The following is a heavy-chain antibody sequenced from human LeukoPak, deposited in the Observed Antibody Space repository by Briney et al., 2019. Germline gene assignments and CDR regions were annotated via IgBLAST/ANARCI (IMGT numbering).Heavy chain of an antibody. CDR2: ISDVGGT. D-gene: IGHD5-12*01. J-gene: IGHJ4*02. Sequence: GGSLRLSCAASGLTFSSYEMSWVRQAPGKGLEWVSYISDVGGTHYADSVKGRFTISRDNAKNSLFLQMNSLRAEDTAVYYCARENSGYDGGFDYWGQGTLVTVSS. V-gene: IGHV3-48*03. CDR1: GLTFSSYE. CDR3: ARENSGYDGGFDY.